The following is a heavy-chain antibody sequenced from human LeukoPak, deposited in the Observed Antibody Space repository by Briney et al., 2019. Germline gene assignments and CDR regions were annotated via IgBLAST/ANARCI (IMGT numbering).Heavy chain of an antibody. CDR1: GFTFSSYL. CDR3: ARDRLWEYNSSWFEYRAH. J-gene: IGHJ4*02. D-gene: IGHD6-13*01. V-gene: IGHV3-74*01. Sequence: GGSLRLSCAASGFTFSSYLMHWVRQAPGKGLVWVSRINSDGSSTSYADSVKGRFTISRDNSRNTLYLQMNSLRAEDTAVYYCARDRLWEYNSSWFEYRAHWGQGTLVTVSS. CDR2: INSDGSST.